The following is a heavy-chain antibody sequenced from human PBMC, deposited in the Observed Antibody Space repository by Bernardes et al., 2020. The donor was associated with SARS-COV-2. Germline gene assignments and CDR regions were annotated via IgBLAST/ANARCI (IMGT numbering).Heavy chain of an antibody. CDR1: GGSLSGYY. Sequence: ETLSLTCAVYGGSLSGYYWNWIRQPPGKGLEWIGEINYSGSINYNPSLKSRVTISVDTSKNQFSLKLSSVTAADTAVYYCVRAVWGIWYFDLWGRGTLVTVSS. CDR3: VRAVWGIWYFDL. V-gene: IGHV4-34*01. D-gene: IGHD3-16*01. J-gene: IGHJ2*01. CDR2: INYSGSI.